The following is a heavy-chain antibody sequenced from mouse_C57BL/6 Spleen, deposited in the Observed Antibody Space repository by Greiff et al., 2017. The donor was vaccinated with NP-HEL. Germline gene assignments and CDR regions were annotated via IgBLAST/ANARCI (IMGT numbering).Heavy chain of an antibody. CDR3: ARSLTTVRAMDY. J-gene: IGHJ4*01. D-gene: IGHD1-1*01. V-gene: IGHV1-54*01. Sequence: QVQLQQSGADLVRPGTSVKVSCKASGYAFTNYLIEWVKQRPGQGLEWIGVINPGSGGTNYNEKFKGKATLTADKSSSTAYMQLSSLTSEDSAVYFCARSLTTVRAMDYWGQGTSVTVSS. CDR2: INPGSGGT. CDR1: GYAFTNYL.